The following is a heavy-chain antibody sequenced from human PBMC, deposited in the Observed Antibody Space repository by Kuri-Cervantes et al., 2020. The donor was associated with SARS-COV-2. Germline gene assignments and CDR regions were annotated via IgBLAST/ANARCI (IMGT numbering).Heavy chain of an antibody. CDR1: GFIFNDYW. CDR3: ASELLWFGEC. Sequence: GESLKISCAASGFIFNDYWMSWVRQAPGKGLEWVAVISYDGSNKYYADSVKGRFTISRDNSKNTLYLQMNSLRAEDTAVYYCASELLWFGECWGQGTLVTVSS. J-gene: IGHJ4*02. V-gene: IGHV3-30-3*01. CDR2: ISYDGSNK. D-gene: IGHD3-10*01.